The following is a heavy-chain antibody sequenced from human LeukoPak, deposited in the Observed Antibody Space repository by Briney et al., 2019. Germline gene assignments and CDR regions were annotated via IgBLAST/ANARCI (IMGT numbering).Heavy chain of an antibody. V-gene: IGHV1-24*01. J-gene: IGHJ5*02. Sequence: ASVKVSCKVSGYTLTELSMHWVRQAPGKGLEWMGGFDPEDGETIYAQKFQGRVTMTEDTSTDTAHMELSSLRSEDTAVYYCARAARNNSSSRRSALRWFDPWGQGTLVTVSS. D-gene: IGHD6-6*01. CDR2: FDPEDGET. CDR1: GYTLTELS. CDR3: ARAARNNSSSRRSALRWFDP.